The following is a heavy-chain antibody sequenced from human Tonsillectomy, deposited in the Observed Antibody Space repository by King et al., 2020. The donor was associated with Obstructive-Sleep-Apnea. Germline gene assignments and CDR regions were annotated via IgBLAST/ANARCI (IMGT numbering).Heavy chain of an antibody. V-gene: IGHV1-18*01. CDR1: GYTFTSYG. D-gene: IGHD4-17*01. CDR2: ISAYNGNT. CDR3: ARADYGDYEAEYFQH. Sequence: VQLVESGAEVKKPGASVKVSCKASGYTFTSYGISCVRQAPGQGLEWMGWISAYNGNTNYAQKLQGRVTMTTDTSTSTAYMELRSLRSDDTAVYYCARADYGDYEAEYFQHWGQGTLVTVSS. J-gene: IGHJ1*01.